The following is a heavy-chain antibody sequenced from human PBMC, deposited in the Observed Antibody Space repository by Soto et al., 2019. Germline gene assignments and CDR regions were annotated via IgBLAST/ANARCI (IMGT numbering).Heavy chain of an antibody. CDR1: GYTFTSYA. CDR3: ARDLGGEWGSGGAFDI. CDR2: INAGNGNT. V-gene: IGHV1-3*01. D-gene: IGHD3-16*01. Sequence: ASVKVSCKASGYTFTSYAVHWVRQAPGQRLEWMGWINAGNGNTKYSQKFQGRVTITRDTSASTAYMELSSLRSEDTAVYYCARDLGGEWGSGGAFDIWGQGTMVTVS. J-gene: IGHJ3*02.